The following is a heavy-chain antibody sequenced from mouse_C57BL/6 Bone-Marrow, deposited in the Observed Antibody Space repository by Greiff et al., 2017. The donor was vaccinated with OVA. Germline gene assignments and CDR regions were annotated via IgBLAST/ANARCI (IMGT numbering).Heavy chain of an antibody. CDR1: GYTFTSYW. CDR3: ARDGSSYFSY. V-gene: IGHV1-52*01. J-gene: IGHJ3*01. Sequence: QVQLKQPGAELVRPGSSVKLSCKASGYTFTSYWMHWVKQRPIQGLEWIGNIDPSDSETHYTQKFKDKATLTVDKSSSTAYMQLSSLTSEDSAVYYCARDGSSYFSYWGQGTLVTVSA. CDR2: IDPSDSET. D-gene: IGHD1-1*01.